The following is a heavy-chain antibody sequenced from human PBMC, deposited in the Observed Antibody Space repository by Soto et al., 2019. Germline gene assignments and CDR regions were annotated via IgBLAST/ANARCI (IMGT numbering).Heavy chain of an antibody. Sequence: VKVSCKASGYTFTGYYMHWVRQAPGQGLEWMGWINPNSGGTNYAQKFQGWVTMTRDTSTSTAYMELSRLRSGDTAVYYCARGPRGIAARRDLDYWGQGTLVTVYS. CDR3: ARGPRGIAARRDLDY. J-gene: IGHJ4*02. CDR1: GYTFTGYY. CDR2: INPNSGGT. V-gene: IGHV1-2*04. D-gene: IGHD6-6*01.